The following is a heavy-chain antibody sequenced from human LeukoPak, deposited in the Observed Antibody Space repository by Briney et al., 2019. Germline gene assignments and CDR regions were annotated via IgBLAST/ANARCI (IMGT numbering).Heavy chain of an antibody. CDR1: GYTFTSYG. V-gene: IGHV1-18*01. CDR2: ISAYNGNT. D-gene: IGHD2-21*02. J-gene: IGHJ3*02. CDR3: ARDPLAYCGGDCYGDAFDI. Sequence: ASVKVSRKASGYTFTSYGISWVRQAPGQGLEWRGWISAYNGNTNYAQKLQGRVTMTTDTSTSTAYMELRSLRSDDTAVYYCARDPLAYCGGDCYGDAFDIWGQGTMVTVSS.